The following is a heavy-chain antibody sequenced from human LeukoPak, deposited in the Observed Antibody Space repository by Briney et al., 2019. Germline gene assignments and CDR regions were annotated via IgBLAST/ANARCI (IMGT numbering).Heavy chain of an antibody. D-gene: IGHD6-19*01. CDR1: GYTFTGYY. CDR3: ARGLFSGWALDY. J-gene: IGHJ4*02. Sequence: ASVKVSCKASGYTFTGYYMHWVRQAPGQGLEWMGWINPNSGGTNYAQTFQGRVTMTRDTSISTAYMELSRLRSDDTAVYYCARGLFSGWALDYWGQGTLVTVSS. V-gene: IGHV1-2*02. CDR2: INPNSGGT.